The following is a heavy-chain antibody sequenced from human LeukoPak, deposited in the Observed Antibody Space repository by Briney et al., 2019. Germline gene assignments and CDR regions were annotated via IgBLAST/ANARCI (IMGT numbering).Heavy chain of an antibody. J-gene: IGHJ4*02. V-gene: IGHV3-11*01. CDR3: AREGRYGDYTFDY. D-gene: IGHD4-17*01. CDR2: ISSSGSTI. Sequence: GGSLSLYCSAFGFNFSYYYLSWIRQAAGNGLESFSYISSSGSTIYYAVSVKGRFTISRDNAKNSLYLQMNSLRAEDTAVYYCAREGRYGDYTFDYWGQGTLVSVSS. CDR1: GFNFSYYY.